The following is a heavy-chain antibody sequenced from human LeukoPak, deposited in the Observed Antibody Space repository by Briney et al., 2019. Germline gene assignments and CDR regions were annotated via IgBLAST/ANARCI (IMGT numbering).Heavy chain of an antibody. Sequence: GGSLRLSCAGGVTFSDYSMNWIRQAPGKGLEWVSGISWNSGSIGYADSVKGRFTISRDNAKNSLYLQMNSLRAEDMALYYCAKDMSRGPIALEGGAFDIWGQGTMVTVSS. CDR1: GVTFSDYS. J-gene: IGHJ3*02. CDR3: AKDMSRGPIALEGGAFDI. V-gene: IGHV3-9*03. CDR2: ISWNSGSI. D-gene: IGHD6-19*01.